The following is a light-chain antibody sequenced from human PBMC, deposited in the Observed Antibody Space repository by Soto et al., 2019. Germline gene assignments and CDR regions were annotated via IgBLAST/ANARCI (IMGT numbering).Light chain of an antibody. J-gene: IGKJ5*01. CDR3: EQYNNWPIT. CDR1: QYIGSN. V-gene: IGKV3-15*01. Sequence: EIVMTQSPATLSGSPGERAAVSCRASQYIGSNLAWYQQKPGQAPRLLIYGASTRATGLPARFSGSGSGTEFTLTISSLQSEDFAVYYCEQYNNWPITFGQGTRLEIK. CDR2: GAS.